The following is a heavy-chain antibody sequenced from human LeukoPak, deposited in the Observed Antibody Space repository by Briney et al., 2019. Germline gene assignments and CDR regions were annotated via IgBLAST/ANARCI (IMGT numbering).Heavy chain of an antibody. CDR3: ARSYYGSSGYLKGIVYFDY. D-gene: IGHD3-22*01. V-gene: IGHV4-59*01. Sequence: PSETLSLTCTVSGGSISNYDWSWIRQSPGKGLEWIGYSFNSGSTNYNPSLQSRVTISVDTSKNQLSLELTSVTAADTAVYYCARSYYGSSGYLKGIVYFDYWGQGTLVIVSS. J-gene: IGHJ4*02. CDR2: SFNSGST. CDR1: GGSISNYD.